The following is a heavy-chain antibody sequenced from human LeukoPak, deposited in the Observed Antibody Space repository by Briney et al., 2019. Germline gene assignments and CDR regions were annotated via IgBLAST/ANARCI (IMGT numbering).Heavy chain of an antibody. V-gene: IGHV3-74*01. CDR3: YSPYPDY. J-gene: IGHJ4*02. D-gene: IGHD2-15*01. Sequence: GGSLRLSCAASGNYWMHWVRQAPGKGLVWVSHINSDGSWTSYADSVKGRFTISKDNAKNTVYLQMNNLRAEDTAVYYCYSPYPDYWGQGTLVTVSS. CDR2: INSDGSWT. CDR1: GNYW.